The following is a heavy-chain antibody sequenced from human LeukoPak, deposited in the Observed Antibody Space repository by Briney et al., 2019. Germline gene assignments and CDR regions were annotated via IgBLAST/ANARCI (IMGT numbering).Heavy chain of an antibody. D-gene: IGHD1-26*01. CDR1: GFTFSSYG. CDR3: AKAKTLRRSYLDDY. V-gene: IGHV3-30*02. J-gene: IGHJ4*02. Sequence: GGSLRLSCAASGFTFSSYGMHWVRQAPGKGLEWVAFIRYDGSKKYYVDSVKGRFTISRDNSKNTLYLQINSLRAEDTAVYYCAKAKTLRRSYLDDYWGQGTLVTVSS. CDR2: IRYDGSKK.